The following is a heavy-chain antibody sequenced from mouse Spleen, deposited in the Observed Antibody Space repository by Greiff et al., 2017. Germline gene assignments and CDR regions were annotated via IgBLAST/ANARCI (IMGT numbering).Heavy chain of an antibody. Sequence: QVQLKQPGAELVKPGAPVKLSCKASGYTFTSYWMNWVKQRPGKGLEWIGRIYPGDGDTNYNGKFKGKATLTADKSSSTAYMQLSSLTSEDSAVYFCASRYYSYDVGFAYWGQGTLVTVSA. CDR1: GYTFTSYW. V-gene: IGHV1-82*01. CDR2: IYPGDGDT. CDR3: ASRYYSYDVGFAY. J-gene: IGHJ3*01. D-gene: IGHD2-12*01.